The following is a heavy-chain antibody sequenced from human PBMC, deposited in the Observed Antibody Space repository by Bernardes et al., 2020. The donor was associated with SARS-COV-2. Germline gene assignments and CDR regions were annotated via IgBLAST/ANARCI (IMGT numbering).Heavy chain of an antibody. Sequence: GGSLRLSCAASGFTFSDYGLHWVSRAPGKGLEWVAVIWYDGSDKYYADCVKGRFTISRDNSNNTLYLQMNSLRADDTAVYYCARDPPWGVAVKVLVPVGDPHFDYWGQGTLVTVSS. J-gene: IGHJ4*02. V-gene: IGHV3-33*08. CDR2: IWYDGSDK. CDR1: GFTFSDYG. D-gene: IGHD2-2*01. CDR3: ARDPPWGVAVKVLVPVGDPHFDY.